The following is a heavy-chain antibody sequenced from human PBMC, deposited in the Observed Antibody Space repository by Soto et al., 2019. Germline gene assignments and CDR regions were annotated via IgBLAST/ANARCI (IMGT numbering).Heavy chain of an antibody. CDR3: ARHLSDSGYDLNY. V-gene: IGHV4-39*01. Sequence: SETLSLTCAVSGGTISSSGYYWGWVRQPPGKGLEWIGSIYYSGSTYYNPSLKSRVSISVDTSKNQFSLNLTSVTAADTAVYYCARHLSDSGYDLNYWGQGTLVTVSS. CDR1: GGTISSSGYY. CDR2: IYYSGST. J-gene: IGHJ4*01. D-gene: IGHD5-12*01.